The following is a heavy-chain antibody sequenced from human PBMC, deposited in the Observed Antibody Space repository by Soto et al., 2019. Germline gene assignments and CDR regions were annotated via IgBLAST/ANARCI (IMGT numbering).Heavy chain of an antibody. D-gene: IGHD1-26*01. J-gene: IGHJ4*02. CDR2: INPSGGNT. CDR1: GYSFTNYY. CDR3: ATEREWGEKDYFDH. Sequence: XSVKVSCKASGYSFTNYYLHWVRQAPGPGLEWIGIINPSGGNTNYAQMFQGRVTMTRDTSTSTVYMELTSLRSEDTAVYYCATEREWGEKDYFDHWGQGTPVTVSS. V-gene: IGHV1-46*01.